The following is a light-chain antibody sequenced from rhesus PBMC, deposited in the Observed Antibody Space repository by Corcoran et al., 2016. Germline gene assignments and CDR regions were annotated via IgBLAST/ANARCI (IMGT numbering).Light chain of an antibody. CDR2: GAS. J-gene: IGKJ2*01. CDR1: QSVRSY. Sequence: EIVMTQSPATLSLSPGERATLSCRASQSVRSYVAWYQQKPEQAPRLLIYGASNRATGVPDRFSGSGSGTDFALIISSLGPEDGGVYYCQQYNNWMFTFGQGTKVEIK. V-gene: IGKV3S9*01. CDR3: QQYNNWMFT.